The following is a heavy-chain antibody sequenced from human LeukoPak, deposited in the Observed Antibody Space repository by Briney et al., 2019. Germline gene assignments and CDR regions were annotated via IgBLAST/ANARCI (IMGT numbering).Heavy chain of an antibody. CDR2: IKQDGSEK. CDR1: GFTFSSYW. J-gene: IGHJ4*02. Sequence: GGSLRLSCAASGFTFSSYWMSWVRQAPGEGLEWVANIKQDGSEKYYVDSVKGRFTISRDNAKNTLYLQMNSLSAEDTDVYYCARDRDGDYVDYWGQGTLVTVSS. CDR3: ARDRDGDYVDY. V-gene: IGHV3-7*01. D-gene: IGHD4-17*01.